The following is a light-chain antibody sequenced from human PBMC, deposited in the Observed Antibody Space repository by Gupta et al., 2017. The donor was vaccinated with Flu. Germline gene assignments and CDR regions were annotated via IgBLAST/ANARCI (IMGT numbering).Light chain of an antibody. CDR1: SSDVGGYNY. CDR2: EVS. V-gene: IGLV2-14*01. J-gene: IGLJ2*01. CDR3: SSYTHSSTIGDVV. Sequence: QSALTQPASVSGSPGQSITISCTGTSSDVGGYNYVSWYQQHPGKDPKLMIFEVSNRPSGVSTRFSGSKSGNTASLTITGLQAEDEADYDGSSYTHSSTIGDVVFGGGTKLTVL.